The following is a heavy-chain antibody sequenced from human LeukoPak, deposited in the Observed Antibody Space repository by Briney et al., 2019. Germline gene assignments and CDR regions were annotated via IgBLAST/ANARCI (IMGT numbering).Heavy chain of an antibody. CDR3: AREVPATISYYYYYMDV. J-gene: IGHJ6*03. V-gene: IGHV3-7*01. D-gene: IGHD2-2*01. CDR2: IKQDGSEK. Sequence: GGSLRLSCAAPGFTFSSYWMSWVRQAPGKGLEWVANIKQDGSEKYYVDSVKGRFTISRDNAKNSLYLQMNSLRAEDTAVYYCAREVPATISYYYYYMDVWGKGTTVTVSS. CDR1: GFTFSSYW.